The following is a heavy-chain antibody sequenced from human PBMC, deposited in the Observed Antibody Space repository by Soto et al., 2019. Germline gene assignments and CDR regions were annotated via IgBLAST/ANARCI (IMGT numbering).Heavy chain of an antibody. V-gene: IGHV3-23*01. CDR2: TSYNGGTT. D-gene: IGHD1-26*01. CDR3: AKGLSGRTPSYYFDY. Sequence: PGGSLRLSCAASGFTFSSYGMHWVRQAPGKGLDWVSATSYNGGTTYYAESVKGRFTISRDNSKNTLYLQMNSLRAEDTAVYYCAKGLSGRTPSYYFDYWGQGTLVTVSS. CDR1: GFTFSSYG. J-gene: IGHJ4*02.